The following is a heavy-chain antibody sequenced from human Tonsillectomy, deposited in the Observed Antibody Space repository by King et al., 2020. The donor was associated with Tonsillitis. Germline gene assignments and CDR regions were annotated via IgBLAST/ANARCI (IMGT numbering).Heavy chain of an antibody. V-gene: IGHV1-24*01. CDR3: ATYCSGGSCYPGLPYYGMDV. D-gene: IGHD2-15*01. J-gene: IGHJ6*02. CDR1: GYTLTELS. CDR2: FDPEDGET. Sequence: QLVQSGAEVKKPGASVKVSCKVSGYTLTELSMHWVRQAPGKGLEWMGGFDPEDGETIYAQKFQGRVTMTEDTSTDTAYMELSSLRSEDTAVYYCATYCSGGSCYPGLPYYGMDVWGQGTTVTVSS.